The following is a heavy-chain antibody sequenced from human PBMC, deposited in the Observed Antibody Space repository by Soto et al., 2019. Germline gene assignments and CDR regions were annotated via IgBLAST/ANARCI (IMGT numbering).Heavy chain of an antibody. D-gene: IGHD5-12*01. CDR3: ARHHGPTTSENWFDP. CDR2: ISTYSGDT. J-gene: IGHJ5*02. Sequence: QVHLVQSGVEVKTPGASVKVSCQASGYTFFTYDISWVRQAPGQGLEWMGWISTYSGDTKYAQKFQGRVTMTTDTSTTTAYLEPGSLRSADTAVYYCARHHGPTTSENWFDPWGQGTLVTVSS. V-gene: IGHV1-18*01. CDR1: GYTFFTYD.